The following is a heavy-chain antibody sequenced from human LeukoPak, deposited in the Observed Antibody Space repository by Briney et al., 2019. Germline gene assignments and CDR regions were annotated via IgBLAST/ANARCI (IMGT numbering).Heavy chain of an antibody. Sequence: GGSLRLSCAASGFTFSSYSMNWVRQAPGKGLEWVSSISSSSSYIYYADSVKGRFTISRDNAKNSLYLQMNSLRAEDTAVYYCARDKLGIYGDYDYFDYWGQGTLVTVSS. CDR2: ISSSSSYI. D-gene: IGHD4-17*01. J-gene: IGHJ4*02. CDR3: ARDKLGIYGDYDYFDY. V-gene: IGHV3-21*01. CDR1: GFTFSSYS.